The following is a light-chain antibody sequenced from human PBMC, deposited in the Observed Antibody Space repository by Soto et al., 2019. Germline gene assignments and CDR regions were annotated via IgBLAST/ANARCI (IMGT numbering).Light chain of an antibody. Sequence: EFVLTQSPGTLSLSPGGRTTLSCRASRSVTTSLAWYQQKPGQAPRLLIYGASTRATGIPARFSGSGSGTEFTLTISSLQSEDFAVYYCQQYDKWPQFTFGQGTKVDIK. CDR3: QQYDKWPQFT. V-gene: IGKV3-15*01. J-gene: IGKJ2*01. CDR2: GAS. CDR1: RSVTTS.